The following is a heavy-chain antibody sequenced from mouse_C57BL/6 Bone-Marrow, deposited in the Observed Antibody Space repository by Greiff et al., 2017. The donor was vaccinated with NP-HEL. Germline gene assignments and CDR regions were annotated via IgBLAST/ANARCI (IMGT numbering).Heavy chain of an antibody. J-gene: IGHJ1*03. CDR1: GYTFTDYY. V-gene: IGHV1-26*01. CDR2: INPNNGGT. D-gene: IGHD2-3*01. CDR3: ARDGYYWYFDV. Sequence: EVQLQQSGPELVKPGASVKISCKASGYTFTDYYMNWVKQSHGKSLEWIGDINPNNGGTSYNQKFKGKATLTVDKSSSTAYMELRSLTSEDSAVYYCARDGYYWYFDVWGTGTTVTVSS.